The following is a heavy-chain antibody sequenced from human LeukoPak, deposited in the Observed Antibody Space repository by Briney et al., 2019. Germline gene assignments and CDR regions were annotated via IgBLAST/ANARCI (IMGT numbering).Heavy chain of an antibody. CDR3: ARVRGWDIVVVPAAHPYYYYGMDV. CDR1: GYTFTSYG. V-gene: IGHV1-18*04. Sequence: ASVKVSCKASGYTFTSYGISWVRQAPGQGLEWMGWISAYNGNTNYAQELQGRVTMTTDTSTSTAYMELRSLRSDDTAVYYCARVRGWDIVVVPAAHPYYYYGMDVWGKGTTVTVSS. D-gene: IGHD2-2*01. J-gene: IGHJ6*04. CDR2: ISAYNGNT.